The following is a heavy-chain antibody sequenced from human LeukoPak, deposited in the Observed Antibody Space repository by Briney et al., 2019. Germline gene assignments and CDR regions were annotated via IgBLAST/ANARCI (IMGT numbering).Heavy chain of an antibody. J-gene: IGHJ4*02. V-gene: IGHV3-23*01. CDR3: ARGDNSGWRNVYYFDY. CDR1: GFTFSSYA. D-gene: IGHD6-19*01. CDR2: IGGLGGST. Sequence: GGSLRLSCAASGFTFSSYAMSWVRQAPGKGLEWVSSIGGLGGSTFYAVSVKGRFTISRDNSKNTLYLQMNSLRAEDTAVYYCARGDNSGWRNVYYFDYWGQGTLVTVSS.